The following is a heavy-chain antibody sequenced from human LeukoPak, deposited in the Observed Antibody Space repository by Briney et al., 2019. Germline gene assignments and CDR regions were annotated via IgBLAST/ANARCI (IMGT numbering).Heavy chain of an antibody. J-gene: IGHJ4*02. CDR3: ARWVPTHIVATITNLDY. CDR1: GYTFTSYG. D-gene: IGHD5-12*01. CDR2: INAYNGNT. V-gene: IGHV1-18*01. Sequence: ASVKVSCKASGYTFTSYGINWVRQAAGQGLEWMGGINAYNGNTNYAQKLQSRVSTTPDTSTRTGYMELRSLRSEDTAVYYCARWVPTHIVATITNLDYWGQGTLVT.